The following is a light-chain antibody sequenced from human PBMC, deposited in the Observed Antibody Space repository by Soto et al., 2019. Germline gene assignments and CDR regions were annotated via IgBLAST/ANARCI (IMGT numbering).Light chain of an antibody. CDR3: QQYDNWPPFT. V-gene: IGKV3D-15*01. Sequence: EIVMTQSPATLSVSPGDTVTLSCRASQSVSSNLAGYQQKPGQAPRLLIYGTYTRATGIPDRFSGSGSGTEFTLTISSLQSEDLAVYYCQQYDNWPPFTFGPGTQVDLK. J-gene: IGKJ3*01. CDR2: GTY. CDR1: QSVSSN.